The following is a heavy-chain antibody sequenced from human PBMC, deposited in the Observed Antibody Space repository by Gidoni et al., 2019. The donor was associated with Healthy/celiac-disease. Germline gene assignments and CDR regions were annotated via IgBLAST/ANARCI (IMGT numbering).Heavy chain of an antibody. Sequence: EVQLVESGGGLIQPGGSLRLSCAASGFSVSSNYMRWVRQAPGKGLEWVSVIYSGGSTISRDNFKNTLSLQMSSLRAEDTAVYYCAREGLSGPAFDIWGQGTMVTVSS. CDR2: IYSGG. CDR1: GFSVSSNY. V-gene: IGHV3-53*01. J-gene: IGHJ3*02. D-gene: IGHD6-25*01. CDR3: AREGLSGPAFDI.